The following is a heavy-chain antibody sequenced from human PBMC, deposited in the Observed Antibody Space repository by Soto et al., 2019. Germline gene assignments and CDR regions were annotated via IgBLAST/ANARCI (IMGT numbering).Heavy chain of an antibody. D-gene: IGHD3-10*01. CDR2: INHSGST. V-gene: IGHV4-34*01. CDR1: GGSFSGYY. Sequence: PSETLSLTCAVYGGSFSGYYWSWIRQPPGKGLEWIGEINHSGSTNYNPSLKSRVTISVDTSKNQFSLKLSSVTAADTAVYYCARGSRYYGSGSYGEKARNYYYYYMDFWGKGTTVTVSS. J-gene: IGHJ6*03. CDR3: ARGSRYYGSGSYGEKARNYYYYYMDF.